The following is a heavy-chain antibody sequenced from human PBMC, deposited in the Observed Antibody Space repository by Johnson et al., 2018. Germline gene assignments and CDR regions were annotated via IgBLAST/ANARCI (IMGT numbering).Heavy chain of an antibody. Sequence: VQLVESGGGLVKXGRSLRLSCTASGFTFGDYAMSWFRQAPGKGLEWVGFIRSKAYGETTEYAASVKGRFTISSDGSKSIAYLQMNTLKTEDNAVYYCTSGDTRYYYYGMDVWDQGTTVTVSS. CDR1: GFTFGDYA. D-gene: IGHD4-17*01. J-gene: IGHJ6*02. V-gene: IGHV3-49*05. CDR2: IRSKAYGETT. CDR3: TSGDTRYYYYGMDV.